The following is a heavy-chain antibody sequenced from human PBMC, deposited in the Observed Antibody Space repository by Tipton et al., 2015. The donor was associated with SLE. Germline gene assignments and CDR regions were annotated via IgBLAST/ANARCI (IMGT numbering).Heavy chain of an antibody. D-gene: IGHD1-20*01. V-gene: IGHV4-34*01. J-gene: IGHJ4*02. Sequence: TLSLTCTVYGGSFSGYYWSWIRQPPGNGLEWIGEINHSGSTNYNPSLKSRVTISVDTSKNQFSLKLSSVTAADTAVYYCARYNWGLGYWGQGTLVTVSS. CDR2: INHSGST. CDR3: ARYNWGLGY. CDR1: GGSFSGYY.